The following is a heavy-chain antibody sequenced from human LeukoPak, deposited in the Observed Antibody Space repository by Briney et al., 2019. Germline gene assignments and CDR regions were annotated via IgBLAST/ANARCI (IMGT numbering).Heavy chain of an antibody. CDR2: INQDGSER. CDR1: GFTFSSYS. V-gene: IGHV3-7*01. Sequence: GGSLRLSCAASGFTFSSYSMIWVRQAPGKGLEWVANINQDGSERNYVDSVKGRFTISRDNAKNSLYLQMNSLRVEDTAVYYCGQDYWGQGTLVAVSP. CDR3: GQDY. J-gene: IGHJ4*02.